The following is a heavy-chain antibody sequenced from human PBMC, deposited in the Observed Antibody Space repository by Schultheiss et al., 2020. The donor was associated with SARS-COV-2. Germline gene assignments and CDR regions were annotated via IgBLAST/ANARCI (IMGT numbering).Heavy chain of an antibody. CDR1: GGSISSGGYY. CDR2: IYYSGST. V-gene: IGHV4-31*03. CDR3: ARDTVTTSCDAFDI. J-gene: IGHJ3*02. D-gene: IGHD4-17*01. Sequence: SQTLSLTCTVSGGSISSGGYYWSWIRQHPGKGLEWIGYIYYSGSTYYNPSLKSRVTISVDTSKKQFSLKLGSLTAADTAVYYCARDTVTTSCDAFDIWGQGTMVTVSS.